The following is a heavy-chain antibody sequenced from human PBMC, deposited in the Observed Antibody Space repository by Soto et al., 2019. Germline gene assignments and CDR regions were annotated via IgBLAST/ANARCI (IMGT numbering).Heavy chain of an antibody. D-gene: IGHD5-12*01. CDR1: GFTFSSYW. CDR2: IKQDGSEK. CDR3: ARDQADGWLRTGQRFDP. J-gene: IGHJ5*02. V-gene: IGHV3-7*01. Sequence: GGSLRLSCAASGFTFSSYWMSWVRQAPGKGLEWVANIKQDGSEKYYVDSVKGRFTISRDNAKNSLYLQMNSLRAEDAAVYYCARDQADGWLRTGQRFDPWGQGTLVTVSS.